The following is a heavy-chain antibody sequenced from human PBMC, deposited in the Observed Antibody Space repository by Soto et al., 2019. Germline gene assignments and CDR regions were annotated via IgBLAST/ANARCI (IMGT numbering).Heavy chain of an antibody. V-gene: IGHV4-59*01. D-gene: IGHD3-3*01. J-gene: IGHJ6*04. CDR3: ARVPLYYDFWSGYYSPVDV. CDR1: GGSISSYY. Sequence: KPSETLSLTCTVSGGSISSYYWSWIRQPPGKGLEWIGYIYYSGSTNYNPSLKSRVTISVDTSKNQFSLKLSSVTAADTAVYYCARVPLYYDFWSGYYSPVDVWGKGTTVTVSS. CDR2: IYYSGST.